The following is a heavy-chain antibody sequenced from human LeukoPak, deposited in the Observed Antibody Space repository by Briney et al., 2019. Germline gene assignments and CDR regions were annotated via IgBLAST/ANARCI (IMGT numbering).Heavy chain of an antibody. J-gene: IGHJ4*02. CDR3: ARIHYRAYYFDY. CDR1: GFSLSTSGMC. V-gene: IGHV2-70*01. D-gene: IGHD3-10*01. Sequence: SGPTLVHPTPTLTLTCTFSGFSLSTSGMCVSWIRQPPVKALEWLTHIDWDDDKYYTTSLKTRLTISKDTSKNQVVLTMTNMDPVDTATYYCARIHYRAYYFDYWGQGTLVTVSS. CDR2: IDWDDDK.